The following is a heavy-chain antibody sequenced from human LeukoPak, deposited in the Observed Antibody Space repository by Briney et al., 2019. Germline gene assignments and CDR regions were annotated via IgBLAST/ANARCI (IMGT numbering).Heavy chain of an antibody. V-gene: IGHV3-23*01. CDR3: AKVGFSEMEWLLYSDH. D-gene: IGHD3-3*01. J-gene: IGHJ4*02. CDR2: ISGSSGHT. CDR1: GLTFSSYA. Sequence: PGGSLRLSCAASGLTFSSYAMSWVRQAPGKGLEGVSAISGSSGHTYYADSVKGRFTISRDNSKNTLYLQMNSLRADVTAVYYCAKVGFSEMEWLLYSDHWGQGTLVTVSS.